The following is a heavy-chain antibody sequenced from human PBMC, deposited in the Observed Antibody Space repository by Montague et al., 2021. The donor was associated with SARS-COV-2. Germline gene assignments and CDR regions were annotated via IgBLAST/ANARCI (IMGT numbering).Heavy chain of an antibody. V-gene: IGHV3-53*01. Sequence: SLRLSCAASGFTVSSNDMSWVRQAPGKGLEWVSVIYSGGSTYYVDSVKGRFTIPRDNSKNTLYLQMNSLRAEDTAVYYCARDSMAYGMDVWGQGTTVTVSS. CDR2: IYSGGST. CDR3: ARDSMAYGMDV. D-gene: IGHD5-24*01. J-gene: IGHJ6*02. CDR1: GFTVSSND.